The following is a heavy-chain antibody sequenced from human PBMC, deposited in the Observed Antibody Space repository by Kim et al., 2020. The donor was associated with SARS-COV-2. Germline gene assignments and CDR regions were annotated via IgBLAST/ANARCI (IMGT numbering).Heavy chain of an antibody. J-gene: IGHJ2*01. Sequence: SVKVSCKASGGTFSSYAISWVRQAPGQGLEWMGGIIPIFGTANYAQKFQGRVTITADESTSTAYMELSSLRSEDTAVYYCARAGGLTGDRADWYFDLWGRGTLVTVSS. D-gene: IGHD7-27*01. V-gene: IGHV1-69*13. CDR1: GGTFSSYA. CDR3: ARAGGLTGDRADWYFDL. CDR2: IIPIFGTA.